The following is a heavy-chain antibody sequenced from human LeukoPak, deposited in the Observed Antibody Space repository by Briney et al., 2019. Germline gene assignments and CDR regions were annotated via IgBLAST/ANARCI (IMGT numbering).Heavy chain of an antibody. J-gene: IGHJ4*02. Sequence: PGGSLRLSCAASGFTFSNAWMNWVRQAPGKGLEWVSVIYSGGSTYYADSVKGRYTISRDNSKNTLYLQMNSLRAEDTAVYYCASSSSRYFDYWGQGTLVTVSS. D-gene: IGHD6-13*01. V-gene: IGHV3-53*01. CDR1: GFTFSNAW. CDR2: IYSGGST. CDR3: ASSSSRYFDY.